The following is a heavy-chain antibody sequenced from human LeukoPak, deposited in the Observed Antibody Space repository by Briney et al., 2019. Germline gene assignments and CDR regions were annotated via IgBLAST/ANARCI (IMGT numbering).Heavy chain of an antibody. CDR1: GFTFSDYY. D-gene: IGHD3-22*01. CDR2: ISSSGSTI. V-gene: IGHV3-11*01. Sequence: GGSLRLSCAASGFTFSDYYMSWIRQAPGKGLEWVSYISSSGSTIYYADSVKGRFTISRDNAKNSLYLQMNSLRAEDTAVYYCAREDYYDSSGYFFPDAFDIWGQGTMVTVSS. CDR3: AREDYYDSSGYFFPDAFDI. J-gene: IGHJ3*02.